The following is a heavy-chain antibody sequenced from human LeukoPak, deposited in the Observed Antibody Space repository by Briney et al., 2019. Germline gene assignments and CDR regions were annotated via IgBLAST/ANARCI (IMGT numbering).Heavy chain of an antibody. V-gene: IGHV4-39*01. D-gene: IGHD1-26*01. CDR1: GGPISISNYY. Sequence: ASETLSLNCTVSGGPISISNYYWGWLRQPPGRGLEWIGSISYIGTYYNPSLKSRLTISVDTSTNHFSLNLRSVTAADTAVYYCARRTSNPVGAIDYWGQGTLVTVSS. CDR2: ISYIGT. CDR3: ARRTSNPVGAIDY. J-gene: IGHJ4*02.